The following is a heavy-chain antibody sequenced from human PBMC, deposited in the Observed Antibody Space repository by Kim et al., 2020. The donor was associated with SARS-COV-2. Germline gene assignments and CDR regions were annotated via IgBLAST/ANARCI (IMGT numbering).Heavy chain of an antibody. CDR3: AVARGFYGDYGRGYFDY. J-gene: IGHJ4*02. D-gene: IGHD4-17*01. V-gene: IGHV4-31*03. Sequence: SETLSLTCTVSGGSISSGGYYWSWIRQHPGKGLEWIGYIYYSGSTYYNPSLKSRVTISVDTSKNQFSLKLSSVTAADTAVYYCAVARGFYGDYGRGYFDYWGQGTLVTVSS. CDR2: IYYSGST. CDR1: GGSISSGGYY.